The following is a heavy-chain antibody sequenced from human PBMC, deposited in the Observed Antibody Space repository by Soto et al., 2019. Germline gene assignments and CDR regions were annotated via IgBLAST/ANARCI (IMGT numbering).Heavy chain of an antibody. D-gene: IGHD4-17*01. J-gene: IGHJ4*02. CDR2: ISGSGGTT. Sequence: LRLSCAASGFTFSTYAMSWVRQAPGKGLEWLSGISGSGGTTYYADSVKGRFTISRDKSKTTLYLQMNSLRAEDTAVYYCARGGATTVTLFDYWGQGTLVTVSS. CDR1: GFTFSTYA. V-gene: IGHV3-23*01. CDR3: ARGGATTVTLFDY.